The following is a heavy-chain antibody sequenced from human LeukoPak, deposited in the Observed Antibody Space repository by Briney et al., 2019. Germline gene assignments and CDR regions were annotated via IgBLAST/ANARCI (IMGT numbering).Heavy chain of an antibody. Sequence: SETLSLTCSVSGGSISSYYWSWIRQPPGKGLEWIGFIFYSGRTNYNPSLKSRVTISVDTSKNQFSLNLSSVTAADTAVYYCARETYNSGWIFDYWGQGTLVTVSS. CDR3: ARETYNSGWIFDY. CDR2: IFYSGRT. CDR1: GGSISSYY. D-gene: IGHD6-19*01. J-gene: IGHJ4*02. V-gene: IGHV4-59*12.